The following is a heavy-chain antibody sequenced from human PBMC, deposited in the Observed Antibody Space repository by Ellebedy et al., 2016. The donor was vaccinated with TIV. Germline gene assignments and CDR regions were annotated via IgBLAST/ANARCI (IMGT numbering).Heavy chain of an antibody. CDR1: GFTFSSYA. J-gene: IGHJ4*02. Sequence: GESLKISCAASGFTFSSYAMHWVRQAPGKGLEWVAVISYDGSNKYYADSVKGRFTISRDNSKNKLYLQMNSLRAEDTAVYYCARGNSGYDAVYLDYWGQGTLVTVSS. D-gene: IGHD5-12*01. CDR3: ARGNSGYDAVYLDY. CDR2: ISYDGSNK. V-gene: IGHV3-30-3*01.